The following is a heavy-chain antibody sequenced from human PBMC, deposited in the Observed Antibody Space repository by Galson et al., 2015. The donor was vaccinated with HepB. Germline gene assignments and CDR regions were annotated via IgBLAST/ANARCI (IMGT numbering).Heavy chain of an antibody. V-gene: IGHV5-51*01. J-gene: IGHJ4*02. CDR1: GYYFANYW. CDR2: IFPGDSDT. D-gene: IGHD3-22*01. CDR3: ARYPDFYDTTGYYWGGFDY. Sequence: QSGAEVKKPGESLKISCTASGYYFANYWIAWVRQMPGKGLECMGIIFPGDSDTKYSPSFQGQVTISADRSNTTAYLQWSSLKASDTAMYYCARYPDFYDTTGYYWGGFDYWGLGTLVTVSS.